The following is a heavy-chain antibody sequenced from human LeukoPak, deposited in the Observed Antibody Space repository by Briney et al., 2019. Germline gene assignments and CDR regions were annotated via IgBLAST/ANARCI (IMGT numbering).Heavy chain of an antibody. J-gene: IGHJ2*01. CDR2: LDSIGST. CDR3: ARRNDYSNNRYWYFDL. D-gene: IGHD4-11*01. CDR1: GGSITSFY. V-gene: IGHV4-59*08. Sequence: PSQTLSLTSTVSGGSITSFYWSCIPHRPGKGLEWSGYLDSIGSTNYNPSLQSRVTISVDTSKNQFSLKLSSVTAADTAVYYCARRNDYSNNRYWYFDLWGRGTLVTVSS.